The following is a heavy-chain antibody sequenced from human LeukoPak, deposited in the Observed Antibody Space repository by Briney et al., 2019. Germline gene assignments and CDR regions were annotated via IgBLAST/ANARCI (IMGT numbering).Heavy chain of an antibody. Sequence: ASVTVSCKASGYTFTSYYMHWVRQAPGQGLEWMGIINPSGGSTSYAQKFQGRVTMTRDTSTSTVYMELSSLRSEDTAVYYCARDTAGGLPTYWGQGTLVTVSS. V-gene: IGHV1-46*01. CDR2: INPSGGST. CDR1: GYTFTSYY. D-gene: IGHD3-16*01. CDR3: ARDTAGGLPTY. J-gene: IGHJ4*02.